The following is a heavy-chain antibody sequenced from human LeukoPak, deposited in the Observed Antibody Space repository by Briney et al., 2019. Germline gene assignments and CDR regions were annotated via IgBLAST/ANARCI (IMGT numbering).Heavy chain of an antibody. D-gene: IGHD6-19*01. J-gene: IGHJ4*02. Sequence: GGSLRLSCAAPGFTFANYAMSWVRQAPGKGLEWVSSISGSATSTFYADSAKGRFTISRDNPKNTLFLQMNSLRAEDTALYYCAKRHTTGWFYLDYWGRGTLVTVSS. CDR3: AKRHTTGWFYLDY. V-gene: IGHV3-23*01. CDR1: GFTFANYA. CDR2: ISGSATST.